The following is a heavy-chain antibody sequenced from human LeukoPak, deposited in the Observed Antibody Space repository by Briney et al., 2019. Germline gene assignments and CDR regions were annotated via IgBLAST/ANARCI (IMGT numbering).Heavy chain of an antibody. V-gene: IGHV3-11*01. D-gene: IGHD5-18*01. CDR2: ISSGGGTI. J-gene: IGHJ4*02. CDR3: ARQYNYDSRAFDY. CDR1: GFTFSDYY. Sequence: GGSLRLSCAASGFTFSDYYMNWIRQAPGKGLEWVSYISSGGGTINYADSVKGRFTISRDNAKNSLYLQMNSLRAEDTAVYYCARQYNYDSRAFDYWGQGTLVTVSS.